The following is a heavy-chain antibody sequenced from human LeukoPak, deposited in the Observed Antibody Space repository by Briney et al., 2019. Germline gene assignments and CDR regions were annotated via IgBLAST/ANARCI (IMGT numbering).Heavy chain of an antibody. CDR2: ISHSGST. D-gene: IGHD5-18*01. Sequence: KPSETLSLTCAVSGYSISSGYYWGWIRQPPGKGLDWTGSISHSGSTYYNPSLRSRVTISIDTSKNQFSLRLNSVTATDTAVYYCARVGGYSYGNYYFNYWGQGTLVTVSS. V-gene: IGHV4-38-2*01. CDR1: GYSISSGYY. J-gene: IGHJ4*02. CDR3: ARVGGYSYGNYYFNY.